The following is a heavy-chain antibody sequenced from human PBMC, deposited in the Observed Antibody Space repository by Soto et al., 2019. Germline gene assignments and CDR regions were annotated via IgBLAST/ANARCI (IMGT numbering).Heavy chain of an antibody. CDR1: GYIFTNYA. V-gene: IGHV1-3*01. D-gene: IGHD4-17*01. Sequence: QVQFVQSGAEVKKPGASVKVSCKASGYIFTNYAIHWVRQAPGQSLEWMGWINAGNGNTKYSQNFQGRVTISRDTSSSTAYMALSRVRSEDTAVYYWARRTEEGTTTPSDWYFAVWGSGTLVTVSS. CDR3: ARRTEEGTTTPSDWYFAV. J-gene: IGHJ2*01. CDR2: INAGNGNT.